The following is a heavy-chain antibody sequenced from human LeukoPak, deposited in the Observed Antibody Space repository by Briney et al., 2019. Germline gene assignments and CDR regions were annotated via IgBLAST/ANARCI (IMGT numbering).Heavy chain of an antibody. CDR3: AKELPATSVGGDNGYGFFQN. CDR1: GFTFSSYS. J-gene: IGHJ1*01. Sequence: KSGGSLRLSCAASGFTFSSYSMNWVRQAPGKGLEWVSAISGSGSYTYYTGSVKGRFTISRDNSKNTLYLQMNSLRAEDTAVYYCAKELPATSVGGDNGYGFFQNWGQGTLVTVSS. V-gene: IGHV3-21*04. D-gene: IGHD3-10*01. CDR2: ISGSGSYT.